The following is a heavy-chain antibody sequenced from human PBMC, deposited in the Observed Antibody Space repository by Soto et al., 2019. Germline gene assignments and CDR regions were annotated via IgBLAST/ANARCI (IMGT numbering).Heavy chain of an antibody. CDR2: ISLSSSYT. CDR1: GFSFRDYY. J-gene: IGHJ5*02. CDR3: ARDSESAWYRSSWYYWFDP. D-gene: IGHD6-13*01. V-gene: IGHV3-11*06. Sequence: PGGSLRLSCGASGFSFRDYYMSWIRQAPGKGLEWVSYISLSSSYTNYVDSVKGRFTISRDNAKNSLYLQMNSLRAEDTAVYYCARDSESAWYRSSWYYWFDPWGQGTLVTVSS.